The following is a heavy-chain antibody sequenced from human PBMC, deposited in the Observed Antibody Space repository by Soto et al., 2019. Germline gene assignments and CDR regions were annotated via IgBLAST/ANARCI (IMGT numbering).Heavy chain of an antibody. J-gene: IGHJ3*02. D-gene: IGHD4-17*01. CDR3: GKDPNGDYVGGFDM. V-gene: IGHV3-23*01. CDR1: GFTFRSYA. CDR2: ISGSGGST. Sequence: EVQLLESGGGLVQPGGSLRLSCAASGFTFRSYAMSWVRQVPGKGLEWVSGISGSGGSTYYADSVKGRFTISRDNSRNTLYMQRNSLRAEDTAVYYCGKDPNGDYVGGFDMRGQGTMVTVSS.